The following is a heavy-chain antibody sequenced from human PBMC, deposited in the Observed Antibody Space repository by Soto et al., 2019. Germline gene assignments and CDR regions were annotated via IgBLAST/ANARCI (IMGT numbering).Heavy chain of an antibody. CDR3: ATALHIVVADDAFDI. Sequence: QVQLVQSGAEVKKPGASVKVSCKVSGYTLTELSMHWVRQAPGKGLEWMGGFDPEDGETIYAQTFQGRVTMSEDTSTDTAYMELRSLRSEDTAVYYCATALHIVVADDAFDIWGQGTMVTVSS. J-gene: IGHJ3*02. D-gene: IGHD2-21*01. CDR2: FDPEDGET. V-gene: IGHV1-24*01. CDR1: GYTLTELS.